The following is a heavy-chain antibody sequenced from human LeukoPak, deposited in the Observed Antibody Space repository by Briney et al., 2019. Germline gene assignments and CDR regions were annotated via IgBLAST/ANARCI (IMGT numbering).Heavy chain of an antibody. CDR3: AIVINNGDFYYFDD. D-gene: IGHD2-8*01. CDR1: GFTFSSYA. J-gene: IGHJ4*02. Sequence: PGGSLRLSCAASGFTFSSYAMSWVRQAPGKGLEWISAISNTGANTYYAESVKGRFTISRDNSKDTLYLQMNSLRADDTAIYYCAIVINNGDFYYFDDWRQETLVTVSS. CDR2: ISNTGANT. V-gene: IGHV3-23*01.